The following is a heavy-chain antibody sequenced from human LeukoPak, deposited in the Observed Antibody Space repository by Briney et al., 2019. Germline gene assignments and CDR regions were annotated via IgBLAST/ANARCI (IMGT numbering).Heavy chain of an antibody. CDR3: ARGERRDGYTFGY. CDR2: VYYSGST. J-gene: IGHJ4*02. Sequence: SETLSLTCTVSGGSISNHYWSWIRQPPGKGLEWIGYVYYSGSTNYNPSLKSRVTISLDTSKNQFSLMLSSVTAADTAVYFCARGERRDGYTFGYWGQGTLVTVSS. CDR1: GGSISNHY. V-gene: IGHV4-59*11. D-gene: IGHD5-24*01.